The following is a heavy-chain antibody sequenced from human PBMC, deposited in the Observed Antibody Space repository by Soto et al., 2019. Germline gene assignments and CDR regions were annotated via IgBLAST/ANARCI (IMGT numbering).Heavy chain of an antibody. CDR3: ARGRCSSYHYYVMYV. V-gene: IGHV4-34*01. CDR2: INHSGNT. CDR1: GGSFSGYY. Sequence: PSETLSLTCAVTGGSFSGYYWTWIRQPPGKGLEWIGDINHSGNTNDRPSLKSRVTMSVDTSKNQFSLKLSSVTAADTAVYYCARGRCSSYHYYVMYVWGQGATVT. J-gene: IGHJ6*02. D-gene: IGHD6-6*01.